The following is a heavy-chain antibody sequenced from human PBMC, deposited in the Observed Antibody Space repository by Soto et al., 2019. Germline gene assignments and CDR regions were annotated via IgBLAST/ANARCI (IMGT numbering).Heavy chain of an antibody. Sequence: QVQLVQSGAEVKKPGSSVKVSCKASGGTFSSYAISWVRQAPGQGLEWMGGIIPIFGTANYAQKFQGRVTITADNSTSTAYMEQSSLRSEDTAVYYCARGGGSIVGATHYYYYGMDVWGQGTTVTVSS. V-gene: IGHV1-69*06. CDR2: IIPIFGTA. CDR1: GGTFSSYA. J-gene: IGHJ6*02. CDR3: ARGGGSIVGATHYYYYGMDV. D-gene: IGHD1-26*01.